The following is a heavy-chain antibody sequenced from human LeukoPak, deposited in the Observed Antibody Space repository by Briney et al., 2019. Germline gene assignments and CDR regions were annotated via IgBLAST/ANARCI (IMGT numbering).Heavy chain of an antibody. V-gene: IGHV1-46*01. CDR1: GYTFTSYY. CDR2: VNPSGGST. Sequence: ASVKVSCKTSGYTFTSYYIHWVRQAPGQGLEWMGIVNPSGGSTSYAQKFQGRVTMTRDTSTSTVYMYLSSLRSEDTAVYYCARDSLYGVVDYWGQGTLVTVSS. J-gene: IGHJ4*02. D-gene: IGHD4-17*01. CDR3: ARDSLYGVVDY.